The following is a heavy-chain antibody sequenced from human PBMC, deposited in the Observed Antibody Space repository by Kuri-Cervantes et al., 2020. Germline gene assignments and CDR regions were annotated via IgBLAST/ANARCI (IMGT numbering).Heavy chain of an antibody. CDR1: GYTFTSYY. V-gene: IGHV1-46*01. J-gene: IGHJ4*02. CDR3: AKDATPFSSTWYYFDY. CDR2: INPSGGST. Sequence: ASVKVSCKASGYTFTSYYMHWVRQAPGQGLEWMGIINPSGGSTSYAQKFQGRVTMTRDTSTSTVYMELSSLRSEDTAVYYCAKDATPFSSTWYYFDYWGQGTLVTVSS. D-gene: IGHD6-13*01.